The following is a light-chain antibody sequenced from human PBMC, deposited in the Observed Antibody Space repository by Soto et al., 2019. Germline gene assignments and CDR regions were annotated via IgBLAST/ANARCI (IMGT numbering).Light chain of an antibody. J-gene: IGKJ1*01. Sequence: ELLMTQSAATLSVSPGERATLSCTASRSVGSNLAWYQQIPGQAPRLLIYGAFTRATGIPARFSGGGSGTEFTLTITSLQSEDFAVYYCHQYNGWPRTFGQGTKVDIK. V-gene: IGKV3-15*01. CDR3: HQYNGWPRT. CDR1: RSVGSN. CDR2: GAF.